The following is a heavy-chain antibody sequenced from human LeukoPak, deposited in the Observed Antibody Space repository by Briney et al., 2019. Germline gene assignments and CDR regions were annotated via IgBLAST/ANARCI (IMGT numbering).Heavy chain of an antibody. J-gene: IGHJ3*02. Sequence: ASVKVSCKASGYTFTGYYMYWVRQAPGQGLEWMGIINPSGDSTSSAQTFQGRVTMTRDMSTSTVYMALSSLRAEDTALYYCAKDKGYIGEDAFDIWGQGTMVTVSS. V-gene: IGHV1-46*01. CDR1: GYTFTGYY. CDR3: AKDKGYIGEDAFDI. D-gene: IGHD6-13*01. CDR2: INPSGDST.